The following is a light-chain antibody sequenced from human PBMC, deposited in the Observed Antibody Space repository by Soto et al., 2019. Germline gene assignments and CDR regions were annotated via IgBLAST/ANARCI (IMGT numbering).Light chain of an antibody. CDR1: QGISSA. V-gene: IGKV1-13*02. Sequence: AIQLTQSPSSLSASVGDRVTITCRASQGISSALAWYQQKPGKAPKLLIYDASSLESGVPSRFSGSGSGTDFTLTISSLQPEEFATYYCQQFNSYPRTFGQGTKLEIK. CDR2: DAS. CDR3: QQFNSYPRT. J-gene: IGKJ2*01.